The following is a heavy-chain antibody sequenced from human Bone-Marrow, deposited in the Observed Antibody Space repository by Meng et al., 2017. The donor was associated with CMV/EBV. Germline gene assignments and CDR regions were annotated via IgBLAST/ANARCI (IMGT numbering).Heavy chain of an antibody. V-gene: IGHV1-46*01. D-gene: IGHD3-10*01. CDR1: GYSFTNNF. J-gene: IGHJ3*02. CDR3: ARGEFRGVIKDNDAFDI. CDR2: INPSGGSA. Sequence: ASVKVSCKTSGYSFTNNFIYWVRQAPGQGLECMGLINPSGGSASYSQKFQGRVTMSRDTPTSTVYMELSSLRSEDTAVYFCARGEFRGVIKDNDAFDIWGQGPRVTV.